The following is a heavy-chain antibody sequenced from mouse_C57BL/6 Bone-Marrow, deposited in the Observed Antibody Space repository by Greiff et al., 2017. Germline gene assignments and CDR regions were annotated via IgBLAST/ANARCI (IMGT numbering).Heavy chain of an antibody. CDR3: ARGGSSAWFAF. J-gene: IGHJ3*01. V-gene: IGHV5-4*01. Sequence: EVQLVESGGGLVKPGGSLRLSCAASGFTFSSYAMSWVRQPPEKGLEWVATISDGDSYNDYPDTVQGRFTISRDNAKSNLYLQMSDLKAEDTAMYYCARGGSSAWFAFGGRGTLVTVSA. CDR2: ISDGDSYN. D-gene: IGHD1-1*01. CDR1: GFTFSSYA.